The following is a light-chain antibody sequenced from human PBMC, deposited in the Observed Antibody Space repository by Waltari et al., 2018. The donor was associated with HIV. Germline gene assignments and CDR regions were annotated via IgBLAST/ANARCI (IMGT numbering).Light chain of an antibody. J-gene: IGLJ2*01. CDR2: DVS. CDR1: SSNVGGYNY. V-gene: IGLV2-23*02. Sequence: QSALTKPASVSGPPGQSITLHCTGTSSNVGGYNYVSWYYQHPGQAPKHMIYDVSTRPSRVSNRVAGSKSCNTASLTISGLQAEYEADYYCCSYAGSSTYVVFGGGTKLTVL. CDR3: CSYAGSSTYVV.